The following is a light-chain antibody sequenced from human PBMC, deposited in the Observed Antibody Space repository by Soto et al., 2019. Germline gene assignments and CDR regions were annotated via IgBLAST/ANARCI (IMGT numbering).Light chain of an antibody. V-gene: IGKV1-9*01. Sequence: DIQLTQSPSFLSASVGDRVTITCRASQGISTFLAWYQQRPGKAPKLLIYAASTLQSGVPSRFSGSVSGTEFTLTISCLQPEDFATYYCQQVISYPPGFGPGTKVDIK. CDR3: QQVISYPPG. CDR2: AAS. CDR1: QGISTF. J-gene: IGKJ3*01.